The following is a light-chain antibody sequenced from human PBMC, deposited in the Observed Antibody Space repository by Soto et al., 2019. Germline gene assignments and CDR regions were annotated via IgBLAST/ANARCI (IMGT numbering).Light chain of an antibody. Sequence: DIQMTQTPSSLSASVGDRVSITCRASQSISSWLAWYQQKPGKAPKLLIYKASSLESGVPSRFSGSGSGTEFTLTISSLQPEDFATYYCQQVNSFPSTFGQGTRLEIK. CDR2: KAS. CDR1: QSISSW. CDR3: QQVNSFPST. V-gene: IGKV1-5*03. J-gene: IGKJ5*01.